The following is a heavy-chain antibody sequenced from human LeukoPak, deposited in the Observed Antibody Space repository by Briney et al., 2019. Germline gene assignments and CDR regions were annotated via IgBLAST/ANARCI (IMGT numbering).Heavy chain of an antibody. CDR1: GFTFDDYG. J-gene: IGHJ6*02. Sequence: GGSLRLSCAASGFTFDDYGMSWVRQAPGTGLEWVSGINRNGGSTGYADSVKGRFTISRDNAKNSLYLQMNSLRAEDTALYHCARGGYSYGTENYYYGMDVWGQGTTVTVSS. CDR3: ARGGYSYGTENYYYGMDV. V-gene: IGHV3-20*01. CDR2: INRNGGST. D-gene: IGHD5-18*01.